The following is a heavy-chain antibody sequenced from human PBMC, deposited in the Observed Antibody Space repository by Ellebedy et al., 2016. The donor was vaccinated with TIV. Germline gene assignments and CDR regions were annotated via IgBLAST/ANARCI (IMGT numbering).Heavy chain of an antibody. V-gene: IGHV3-74*01. CDR1: GFTFSGYW. D-gene: IGHD3-16*02. J-gene: IGHJ4*02. CDR3: AGDPDRTSFSFYEY. Sequence: GESLKISCAASGFTFSGYWMHWVRQAPGKGLVWVSRINGDGTSTAYADSVKGRFTVSRDNAKNTLSLQMNSRQAEDTAVYYCAGDPDRTSFSFYEYWGQGILVTVSS. CDR2: INGDGTST.